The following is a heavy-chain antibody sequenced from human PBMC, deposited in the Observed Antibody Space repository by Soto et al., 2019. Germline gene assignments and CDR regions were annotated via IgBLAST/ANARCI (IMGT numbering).Heavy chain of an antibody. D-gene: IGHD2-2*01. CDR3: AKLNDAVQAAPRDI. V-gene: IGHV3-9*01. CDR2: ISWNSGNI. J-gene: IGHJ3*02. CDR1: GFSFGDYA. Sequence: EVQLVESGGGLVQPGRSLRLYCAASGFSFGDYAMHWVRQAPGKGLEWVSGISWNSGNIGSADSVKGRFTISRDNAKNSLYLQMNSLRAEDTALYYCAKLNDAVQAAPRDIWGQGTMVTVSS.